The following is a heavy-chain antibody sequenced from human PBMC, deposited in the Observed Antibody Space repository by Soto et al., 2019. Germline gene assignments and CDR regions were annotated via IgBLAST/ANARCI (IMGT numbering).Heavy chain of an antibody. D-gene: IGHD4-17*01. CDR3: ARGRTTVVIGAFDI. CDR1: GYTFTSYA. Sequence: ASVKVSCKASGYTFTSYAMHWVRQAPGQRLEWMGWTNAGNGNTKYSQKFQGRVTITRDTSASTAYMELSSLRSEDTAVYYCARGRTTVVIGAFDIWGQGTMVTVSS. CDR2: TNAGNGNT. V-gene: IGHV1-3*01. J-gene: IGHJ3*02.